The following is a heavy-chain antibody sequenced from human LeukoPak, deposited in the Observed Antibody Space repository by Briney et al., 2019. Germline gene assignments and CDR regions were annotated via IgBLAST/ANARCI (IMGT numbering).Heavy chain of an antibody. V-gene: IGHV4-38-2*02. Sequence: SETLSLTCTVSGYSISSGYYWGWIRQPPGKGLEWIGSIYHSGSTYYNPSLKSRVTISVDTSKNQFSLKLSSVTAADTAVYYCARRSSGWTPWGQGTLVTVSS. CDR1: GYSISSGYY. J-gene: IGHJ5*02. D-gene: IGHD6-19*01. CDR2: IYHSGST. CDR3: ARRSSGWTP.